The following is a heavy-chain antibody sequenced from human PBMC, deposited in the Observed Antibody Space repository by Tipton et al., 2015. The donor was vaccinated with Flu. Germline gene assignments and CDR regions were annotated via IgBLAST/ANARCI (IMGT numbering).Heavy chain of an antibody. Sequence: TLSLTCTVSGGPIISGGDYWSWIRQHPGKGLEWIGHIYYIGNTNYNPSLKSRVTISMDTSKSQFSLKLISVTAADTAVYYCSRSTYYYGSGTSDYWGQGTLVTVSS. V-gene: IGHV4-31*03. CDR3: SRSTYYYGSGTSDY. D-gene: IGHD3-10*01. CDR2: IYYIGNT. CDR1: GGPIISGGDY. J-gene: IGHJ4*02.